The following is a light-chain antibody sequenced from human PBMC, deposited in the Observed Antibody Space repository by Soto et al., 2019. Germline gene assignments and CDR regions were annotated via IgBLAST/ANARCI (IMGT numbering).Light chain of an antibody. J-gene: IGKJ4*01. Sequence: EIVLTQSPATLSLSPGERATLSCRASQSVGYHLAWYQQKPGQAPRLLIYDASNRATVIPARFSGSGSGTDFTLAISSLEPEDFAVYYCQQRSNWPPVTFGGGTKVEIK. CDR1: QSVGYH. CDR2: DAS. V-gene: IGKV3-11*01. CDR3: QQRSNWPPVT.